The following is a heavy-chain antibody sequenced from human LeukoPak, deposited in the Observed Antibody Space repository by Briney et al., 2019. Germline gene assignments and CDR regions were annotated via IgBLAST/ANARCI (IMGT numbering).Heavy chain of an antibody. J-gene: IGHJ4*02. CDR1: EFSVGSNY. CDR3: AKDSGSIDY. CDR2: IYSGGST. V-gene: IGHV3-66*01. Sequence: PGGSLRLSCAASEFSVGSNYMTWVRQAPGKGLEWVPLIYSGGSTYYADSVKGRFTISRDNSKNTLYLQMNSLRAEDTAVYYCAKDSGSIDYWGQGTLVTVSS.